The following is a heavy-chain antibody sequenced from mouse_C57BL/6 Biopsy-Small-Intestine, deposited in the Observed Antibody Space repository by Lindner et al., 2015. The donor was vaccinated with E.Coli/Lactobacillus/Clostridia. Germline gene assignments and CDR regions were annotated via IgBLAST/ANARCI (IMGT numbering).Heavy chain of an antibody. CDR2: IDPANGNT. Sequence: VQLQESGAELVRPGASVKLSCTASGFNIKDDYMHWVKQRPEQGLEWIGRIDPANGNTKYAPKFQDKATMTADTSSNTAYLQLSSLTSEDTAVYYCASYDYDYWYFDVWGAGTTVTVSS. D-gene: IGHD2-4*01. CDR1: GFNIKDDY. V-gene: IGHV14-3*01. J-gene: IGHJ1*01. CDR3: ASYDYDYWYFDV.